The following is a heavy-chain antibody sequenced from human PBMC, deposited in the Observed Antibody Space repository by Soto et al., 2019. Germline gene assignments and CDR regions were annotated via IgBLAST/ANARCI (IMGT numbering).Heavy chain of an antibody. J-gene: IGHJ4*01. V-gene: IGHV1-18*01. D-gene: IGHD2-21*01. CDR3: GWIRQPPGKGLECIANIYCDGNTYYNPSLKSRVAISLDTSKNQFSLRLNSVTAADTAVYYCARSSIEPRVFMYPFDS. Sequence: ASVKVSCKASGYTFTSYYISWVRQAPGQGLEWMGWISGYNGNTNCAQKLQGRVTMTTDTSTSTAYMELRSLRSDDTAVYYWGWIRQPPGKGLECIANIYCDGNTYYNPSLKSRVAISLDTSKNQFSLRLNSVTAADTAVYYCARSSIEPRVFMYPFDSWGQ. CDR1: GYTFTSYY. CDR2: ISGYNGNT.